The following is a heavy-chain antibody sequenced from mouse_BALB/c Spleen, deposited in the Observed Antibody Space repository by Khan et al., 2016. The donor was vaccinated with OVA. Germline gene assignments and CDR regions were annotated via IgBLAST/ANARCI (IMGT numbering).Heavy chain of an antibody. Sequence: QVRLQQSGAELVRPGSSVKISCKASGYAFSNYSMNWVKQGPGQGLEWIGQIYPGDGNTNSNGKFKDKATLTADNSSTTAYMQLSSLTSEDSAVYFCAGSGYDYFAYWGQGTLVTVSA. D-gene: IGHD2-14*01. CDR2: IYPGDGNT. V-gene: IGHV1-80*01. CDR3: AGSGYDYFAY. J-gene: IGHJ3*01. CDR1: GYAFSNYS.